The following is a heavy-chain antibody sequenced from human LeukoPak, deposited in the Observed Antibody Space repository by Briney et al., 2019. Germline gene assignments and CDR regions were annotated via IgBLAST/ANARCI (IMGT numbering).Heavy chain of an antibody. J-gene: IGHJ4*02. CDR1: GGSISSSY. D-gene: IGHD3-10*01. V-gene: IGHV4-4*07. CDR3: ARSGNSGSYCFDY. CDR2: IYTSGST. Sequence: SETLSFTCTVSGGSISSSYWSWVRQPAGKGLEWIGRIYTSGSTNYNPSLKSRVTMSVDTSKNQFSLKLSSMTAADTAVYYCARSGNSGSYCFDYWGQGTLVTVSS.